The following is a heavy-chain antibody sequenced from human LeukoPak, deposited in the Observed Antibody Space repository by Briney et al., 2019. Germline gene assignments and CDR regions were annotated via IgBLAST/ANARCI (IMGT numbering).Heavy chain of an antibody. CDR1: GGSFSGYY. Sequence: SETLSLTCAVYGGSFSGYYWGWIRQPPGKGLEWIGEINHSGSTNYNPSLKSRVTISVDTSKNQFSLKLSSVTAADTAVYYCARLLGGWSRRYYFDYWGPGKLVTVSS. V-gene: IGHV4-34*01. J-gene: IGHJ4*02. CDR3: ARLLGGWSRRYYFDY. D-gene: IGHD6-19*01. CDR2: INHSGST.